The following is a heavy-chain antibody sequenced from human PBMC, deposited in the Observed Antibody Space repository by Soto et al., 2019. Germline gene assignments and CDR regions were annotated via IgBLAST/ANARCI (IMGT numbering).Heavy chain of an antibody. D-gene: IGHD3-22*01. J-gene: IGHJ4*02. CDR1: GFAFSSYE. CDR2: ISSSGSTI. Sequence: EVQLVESGGGVLQPGGSLRLSCAASGFAFSSYEMNWVRQAPGKGLEWISYISSSGSTIYYADSVKGRFTISRDNAKNTLYLQMNSLRAEDTAVYYCAKGAGSAYPYYFDYWGQGTLVTVSS. V-gene: IGHV3-48*03. CDR3: AKGAGSAYPYYFDY.